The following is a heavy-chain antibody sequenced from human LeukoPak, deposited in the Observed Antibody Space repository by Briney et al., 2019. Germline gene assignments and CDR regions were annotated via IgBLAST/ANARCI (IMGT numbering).Heavy chain of an antibody. Sequence: PSGTLSLTCVVSGDSISSSNWWNWVRQPPGKGLEWIGEVHHSGTTNYNASLKSRVTISVDKSKNQFSLKLTSVTAADTAVYYCARGVAFDVWGQGTLVTVSS. CDR3: ARGVAFDV. J-gene: IGHJ3*01. V-gene: IGHV4-4*02. CDR2: VHHSGTT. CDR1: GDSISSSNW.